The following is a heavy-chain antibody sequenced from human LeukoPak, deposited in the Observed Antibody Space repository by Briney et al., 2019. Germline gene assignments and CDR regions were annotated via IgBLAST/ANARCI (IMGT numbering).Heavy chain of an antibody. J-gene: IGHJ4*02. D-gene: IGHD3-22*01. Sequence: GWSLTLSCAASGLTFSSYSMNWLRQAPAKGLEWVSYISSSGSYIYYADSVKGRFTISRDNAKNSLYLQMNSLRAEDTAVYYCARGGYYDSSSDYWGQGTLVTVSS. CDR2: ISSSGSYI. CDR1: GLTFSSYS. V-gene: IGHV3-21*05. CDR3: ARGGYYDSSSDY.